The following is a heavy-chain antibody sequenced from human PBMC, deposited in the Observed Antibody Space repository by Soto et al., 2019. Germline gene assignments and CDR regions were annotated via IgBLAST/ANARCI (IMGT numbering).Heavy chain of an antibody. D-gene: IGHD3-16*02. CDR2: ISWKDDK. J-gene: IGHJ4*02. Sequence: QITLKESGPTLVKPTQTLTLTCTYSGFSLTTSGAGVGWIRQPPGKALEWLALISWKDDKRYNPGLESRLTITKDTSKNQVILTLTNMDPVDTATYFCAHSYGGNDYRWYFDCWGQGTLVTVSS. V-gene: IGHV2-5*01. CDR3: AHSYGGNDYRWYFDC. CDR1: GFSLTTSGAG.